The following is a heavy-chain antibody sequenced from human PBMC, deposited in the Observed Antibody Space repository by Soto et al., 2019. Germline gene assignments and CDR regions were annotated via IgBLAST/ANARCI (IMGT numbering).Heavy chain of an antibody. CDR1: GYSFTSYW. Sequence: LKISCKGSGYSFTSYWISWVRQMPGKGLEWMGRIDPSDSYTKYSPSFQGHVTISADKSINTAYPQWSSLKASDTAMYYCARAYGMDVWGQGTTVTVSS. J-gene: IGHJ6*02. CDR2: IDPSDSYT. CDR3: ARAYGMDV. V-gene: IGHV5-10-1*01.